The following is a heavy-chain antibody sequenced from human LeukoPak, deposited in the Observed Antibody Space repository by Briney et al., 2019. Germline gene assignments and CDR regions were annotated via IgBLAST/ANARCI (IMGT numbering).Heavy chain of an antibody. V-gene: IGHV4-4*07. Sequence: SESLSLTCTVSGGSISSYYWSWIRHPAGKGLEWIGRIYTSGSTNYNPSLKSRVTMSVDTSKNQFSLKLSSVTAADTAVYYCARGSSSGPDYYYGMDVWGQGTTVTVSS. D-gene: IGHD6-19*01. CDR3: ARGSSSGPDYYYGMDV. CDR2: IYTSGST. J-gene: IGHJ6*02. CDR1: GGSISSYY.